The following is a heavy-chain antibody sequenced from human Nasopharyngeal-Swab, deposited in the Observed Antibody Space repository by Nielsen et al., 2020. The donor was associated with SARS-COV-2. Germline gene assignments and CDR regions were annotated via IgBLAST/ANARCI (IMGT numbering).Heavy chain of an antibody. Sequence: GESLKISCAASGFTFSDSAIHWVRQASGEGLEWVARIRSKGKNYATAYSASVKGRFIVLRDDPTNTAYLQMNSLKTEDTAVYYCTRCGGGCYSGRDYWGQGTLVTVSS. CDR1: GFTFSDSA. CDR2: IRSKGKNYAT. J-gene: IGHJ4*02. CDR3: TRCGGGCYSGRDY. D-gene: IGHD2-15*01. V-gene: IGHV3-73*01.